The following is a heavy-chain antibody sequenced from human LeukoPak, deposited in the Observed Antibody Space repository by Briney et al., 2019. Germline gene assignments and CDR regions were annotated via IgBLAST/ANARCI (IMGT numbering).Heavy chain of an antibody. D-gene: IGHD2-21*02. CDR1: GFTFSSYA. V-gene: IGHV3-23*01. CDR3: AKWEHIVVVTAIPEIYFDY. J-gene: IGHJ4*02. Sequence: PGGSLRLSCAASGFTFSSYAISWVRQAPGKGLEWVSAISGSGGSTYYADSVKGRFTISRDNSKNTLYLQMNSLRAEDTAVYYCAKWEHIVVVTAIPEIYFDYWGQGTLVTVSS. CDR2: ISGSGGST.